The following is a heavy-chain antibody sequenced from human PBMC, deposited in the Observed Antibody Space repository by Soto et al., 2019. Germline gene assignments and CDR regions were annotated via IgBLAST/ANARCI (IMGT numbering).Heavy chain of an antibody. J-gene: IGHJ4*02. V-gene: IGHV3-48*04. CDR1: GCTFRSYS. D-gene: IGHD3-9*01. Sequence: GGSLRLSCVAAGCTFRSYSMVWGRQAPGKGLEWISYIFVSSTTIYYADSVKGRFTVSRDNAQNSLFLLMNSLRVEDTAVYYCARDRDWAFDYWGRGTLVTVSS. CDR3: ARDRDWAFDY. CDR2: IFVSSTTI.